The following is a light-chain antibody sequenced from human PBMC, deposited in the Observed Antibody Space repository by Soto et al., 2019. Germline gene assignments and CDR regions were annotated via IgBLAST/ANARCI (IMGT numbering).Light chain of an antibody. J-gene: IGLJ2*01. V-gene: IGLV2-14*01. CDR1: SSDVGAYNY. CDR3: SSFAGSRVLV. CDR2: EVS. Sequence: QSVLTQPASVSGSPGQSITISCTGTSSDVGAYNYVSWYQQHPGKPPKLIIYEVSDRPSGVSNRFSGSKSGNTASLTISGLQAEDEAVHYCSSFAGSRVLVLGGGTKLTVL.